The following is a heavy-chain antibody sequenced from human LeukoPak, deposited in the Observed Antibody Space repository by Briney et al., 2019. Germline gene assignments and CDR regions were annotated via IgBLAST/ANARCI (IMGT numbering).Heavy chain of an antibody. D-gene: IGHD3-10*01. CDR3: ARGRGSLTY. Sequence: PSETLSLTCTVSGGSIISYYWSWIRQPPGKGLEWIGYFYDTRSPKYNPSLERRVTISVDMSRNQFSLTLTSLTAADTAVYYCARGRGSLTYWGQGTLATVSS. J-gene: IGHJ4*02. CDR1: GGSIISYY. V-gene: IGHV4-59*01. CDR2: FYDTRSP.